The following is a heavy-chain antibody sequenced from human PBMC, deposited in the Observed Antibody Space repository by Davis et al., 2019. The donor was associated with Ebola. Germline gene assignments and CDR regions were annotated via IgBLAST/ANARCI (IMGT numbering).Heavy chain of an antibody. J-gene: IGHJ4*02. Sequence: GESLKISCAVSGFTFSSHGMNWVRQAPGKGLEWVSSISSGSSYIYYADSVKGRFTISRDNAKNSLYLQMNSLRAEDTAVYYCAREEVVGAIAYWGQGTLVTVSS. V-gene: IGHV3-21*04. D-gene: IGHD1-26*01. CDR2: ISSGSSYI. CDR1: GFTFSSHG. CDR3: AREEVVGAIAY.